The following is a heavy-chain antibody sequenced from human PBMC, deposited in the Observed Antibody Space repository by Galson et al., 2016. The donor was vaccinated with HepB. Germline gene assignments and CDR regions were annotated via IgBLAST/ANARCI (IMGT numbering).Heavy chain of an antibody. CDR3: VHRSGWTSDC. D-gene: IGHD6-19*01. CDR1: GFSLSTRAVG. J-gene: IGHJ1*01. Sequence: PALVKPTQTLTLTCSFSGFSLSTRAVGVSWIRQPPGKPLEWLALIYWDDDNRYSPSLKSRLTITKDTSKNQVVLTMTDMDPVDTATYYNVHRSGWTSDCWGQGAPITVS. V-gene: IGHV2-5*02. CDR2: IYWDDDN.